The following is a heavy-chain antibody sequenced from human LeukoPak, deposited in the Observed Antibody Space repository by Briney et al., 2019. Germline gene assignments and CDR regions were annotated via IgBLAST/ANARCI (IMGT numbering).Heavy chain of an antibody. CDR3: AKVSDYVWGSYDY. V-gene: IGHV3-11*01. Sequence: GGSLRLSCAASGFIFSDYYMSWIRQAPGKGLEWVSYISSSGITIYYAGSVKGRFTISRDNAKNSLYLQMNSLRAEDTAVYYCAKVSDYVWGSYDYWGQGTLVTVSS. CDR2: ISSSGITI. CDR1: GFIFSDYY. D-gene: IGHD3-16*01. J-gene: IGHJ4*02.